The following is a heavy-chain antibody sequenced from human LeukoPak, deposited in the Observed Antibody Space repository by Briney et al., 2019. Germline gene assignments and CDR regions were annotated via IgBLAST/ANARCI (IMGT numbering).Heavy chain of an antibody. CDR1: GGSISSGGYY. D-gene: IGHD6-19*01. J-gene: IGHJ4*02. CDR2: IYYSGST. CDR3: ARDPGSGVDY. Sequence: SQTLSLTCTVSGGSISSGGYYWTWIRQHPGKGLEWIGYIYYSGSTYYNPFLKSRVTISVDTSKNQFSLKLSFVTAADTAVYYCARDPGSGVDYWGQGTLVTVSS. V-gene: IGHV4-31*03.